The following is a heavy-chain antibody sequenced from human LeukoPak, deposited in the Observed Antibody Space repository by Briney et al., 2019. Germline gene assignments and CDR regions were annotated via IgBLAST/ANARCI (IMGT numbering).Heavy chain of an antibody. CDR3: ARERSGYYPSFFVY. CDR2: IYSGGST. D-gene: IGHD3-22*01. V-gene: IGHV3-53*01. CDR1: GFTVSSNY. Sequence: GGSLRLSCGASGFTVSSNYMSWVRQAPGKGREWVSVIYSGGSTYYADSVKGRFTISRDNFKNTLYLQMNSLRAEDTAVYYCARERSGYYPSFFVYWGQGTLVTVSS. J-gene: IGHJ4*02.